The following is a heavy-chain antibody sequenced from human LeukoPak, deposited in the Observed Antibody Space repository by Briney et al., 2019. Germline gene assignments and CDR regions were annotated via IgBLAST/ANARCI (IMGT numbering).Heavy chain of an antibody. CDR1: GGTFSSYA. Sequence: SVKVSCKASGGTFSSYAISWVRQAPGQGLEWMGGIIPIFGTANYAQKFQGRVTITADESTSTAYMELSSLRSEDTAVYYCARDPARYYYGSSGYFDYWGQGTLVTVSS. D-gene: IGHD3-22*01. CDR2: IIPIFGTA. CDR3: ARDPARYYYGSSGYFDY. V-gene: IGHV1-69*01. J-gene: IGHJ4*02.